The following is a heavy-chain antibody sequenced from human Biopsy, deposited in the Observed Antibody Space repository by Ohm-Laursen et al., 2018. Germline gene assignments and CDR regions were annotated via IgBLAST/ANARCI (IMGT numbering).Heavy chain of an antibody. CDR3: ATDGAGSYNEN. CDR1: RFTFSDYY. Sequence: GSPRLSCTASRFTFSDYYMSWIRRAPGKGLEWLSYISGSGVTKMYADSVKGRFTVSRDNAKNSLYLEMNNLTVEDTAVYYCATDGAGSYNENWGQGTLVSVSS. J-gene: IGHJ4*02. V-gene: IGHV3-11*01. CDR2: ISGSGVTK. D-gene: IGHD3-10*01.